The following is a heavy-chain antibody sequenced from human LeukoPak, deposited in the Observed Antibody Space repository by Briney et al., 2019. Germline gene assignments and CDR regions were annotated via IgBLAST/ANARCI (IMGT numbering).Heavy chain of an antibody. D-gene: IGHD3-9*01. CDR3: AKCIETGYYIDYYYYMDV. CDR1: GFTFSSYA. CDR2: ISGDGGST. V-gene: IGHV3-43*02. J-gene: IGHJ6*03. Sequence: HAGGSLRLSCAASGFTFSSYAMSWVRQAPGKGLEWVSLISGDGGSTYYADSVKGRFTISRDNSKNSLYLQMNSLRTEDTALYYCAKCIETGYYIDYYYYMDVWGKGTTVTVSS.